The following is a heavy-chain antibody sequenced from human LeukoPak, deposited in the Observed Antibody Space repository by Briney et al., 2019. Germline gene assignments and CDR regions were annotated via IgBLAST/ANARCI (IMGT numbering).Heavy chain of an antibody. D-gene: IGHD4-23*01. CDR2: INDRGNT. J-gene: IGHJ4*02. V-gene: IGHV4-34*01. CDR3: ARDPTTVVTTPYYFDF. CDR1: GGSFSGYH. Sequence: SETLSLTCAVHGGSFSGYHWNWIRQSPGKGLEWIGEINDRGNTNYNPSLESRITISVDTSKKQFSLNLSSVTAADTAVYYCARDPTTVVTTPYYFDFWGQGTLVTVSS.